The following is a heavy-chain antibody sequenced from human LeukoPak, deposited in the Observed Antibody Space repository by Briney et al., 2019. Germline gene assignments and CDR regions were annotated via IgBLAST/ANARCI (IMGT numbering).Heavy chain of an antibody. CDR3: TRRAPTSYGHYLDS. D-gene: IGHD3-10*01. J-gene: IGHJ4*02. CDR2: IHTNGRT. CDR1: GFTFSSYA. Sequence: PGGSLRLSCAASGFTFSSYAMSWVRQAPGKGLEWIGYIHTNGRTNYSPSLKSRVTMSVASSKNQLSLMLSSVTAADTAVYYCTRRAPTSYGHYLDSWGQGTLVTVSS. V-gene: IGHV4-4*09.